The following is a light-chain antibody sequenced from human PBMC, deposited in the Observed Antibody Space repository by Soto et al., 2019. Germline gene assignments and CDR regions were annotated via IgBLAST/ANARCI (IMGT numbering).Light chain of an antibody. CDR3: QQYNNWPVT. CDR2: LAS. Sequence: DIVMTQSPLSLPVTPGEPASISCRSSQSLLQNNGNNILDWYLQKPGQSPQLLIYLASNRASGVPDRFSGSGSGTDFTLTISGLQSEDFATYYCQQYNNWPVTFGGGTKVDIK. J-gene: IGKJ4*01. V-gene: IGKV2-28*01. CDR1: QSLLQNNGNNI.